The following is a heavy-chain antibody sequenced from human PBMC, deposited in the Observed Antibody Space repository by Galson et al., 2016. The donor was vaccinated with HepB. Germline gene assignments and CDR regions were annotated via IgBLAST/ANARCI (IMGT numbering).Heavy chain of an antibody. J-gene: IGHJ6*02. V-gene: IGHV3-15*01. CDR3: TTDRRYKGYSGHDAYYYDYGMDV. CDR1: GSTFSNAW. CDR2: IISTTDGGTT. D-gene: IGHD5-12*01. Sequence: SLRLSCAASGSTFSNAWMTWVRQAPGKGLEWVGRIISTTDGGTTDYAAPVKGRFTISRDDSKNTLYLQMNSLKTEDTAVYYCTTDRRYKGYSGHDAYYYDYGMDVWGQWAPVTVSS.